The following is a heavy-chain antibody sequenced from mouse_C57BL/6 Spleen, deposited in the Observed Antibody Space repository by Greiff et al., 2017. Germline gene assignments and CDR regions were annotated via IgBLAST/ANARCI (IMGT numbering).Heavy chain of an antibody. CDR1: GYTFTSYW. CDR3: ARGHYDYDVWAMDY. CDR2: IYPSDSET. V-gene: IGHV1-61*01. J-gene: IGHJ4*01. Sequence: VQLQQSGAELVRPGSSVKLSCKASGYTFTSYWMDWVKQRPGQGLEWIGNIYPSDSETHYNQKFKDKATLTVDKSSSTAYMQLSSLTSEDSAVYYCARGHYDYDVWAMDYWGQGTSVTVSS. D-gene: IGHD2-4*01.